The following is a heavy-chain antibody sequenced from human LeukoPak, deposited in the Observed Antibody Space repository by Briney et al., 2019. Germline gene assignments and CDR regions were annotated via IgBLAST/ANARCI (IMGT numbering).Heavy chain of an antibody. CDR3: AKDLPRNYDFWSGYVDY. CDR2: ISSSGSTI. Sequence: GGSLRLSCAASGFTFSDYYMSWIRQAPGKGLEWVSYISSSGSTIYYADSVKGRFTISRDNAKNSLYLQMNSLRAEDTAVYYCAKDLPRNYDFWSGYVDYWGQGTLVTVSS. V-gene: IGHV3-11*01. J-gene: IGHJ4*02. D-gene: IGHD3-3*01. CDR1: GFTFSDYY.